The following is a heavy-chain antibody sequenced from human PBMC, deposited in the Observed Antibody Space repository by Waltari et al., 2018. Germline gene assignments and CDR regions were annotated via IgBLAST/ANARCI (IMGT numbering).Heavy chain of an antibody. CDR3: TRGGVGYGNFEY. Sequence: EVQLVESGGDLVQPGGSLRLSCAASGFGFSSYWMHWVRQTPGKGLVWVSRIYTGASDTYYADSVKGRFTISRDNAKNTLYLQMNSLRVEDTAVYYCTRGGVGYGNFEYWGLGTLVTVSS. D-gene: IGHD5-12*01. CDR1: GFGFSSYW. CDR2: IYTGASDT. V-gene: IGHV3-74*01. J-gene: IGHJ4*02.